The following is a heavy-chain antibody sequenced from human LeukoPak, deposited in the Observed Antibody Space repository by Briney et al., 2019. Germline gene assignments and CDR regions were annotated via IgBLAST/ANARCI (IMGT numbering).Heavy chain of an antibody. Sequence: SGTLSFTCAFSGVSIISSHWWSWARQSPGKGLEWIGEIYHSGTTNYNPSLKSRVTMSVDKSKKQFSLNLSSVTAADTAVYYCATYFYGDYASYYFDRWGQGTLVTVSS. CDR1: GVSIISSHW. J-gene: IGHJ4*02. CDR3: ATYFYGDYASYYFDR. V-gene: IGHV4-4*02. CDR2: IYHSGTT. D-gene: IGHD4-17*01.